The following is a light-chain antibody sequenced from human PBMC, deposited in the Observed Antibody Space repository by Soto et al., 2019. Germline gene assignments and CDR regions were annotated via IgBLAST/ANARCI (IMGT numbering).Light chain of an antibody. Sequence: DIQMTQSPSSLTASVGDRVTISCRASQGFSNSLAWYQQKPGEVPTLLIYGASILQSGVPSRFSGSGSGTEFTLTIGSLQPEDAATYYCQKYDSAPLTFGGGTKVEIK. CDR2: GAS. J-gene: IGKJ4*01. V-gene: IGKV1-27*01. CDR3: QKYDSAPLT. CDR1: QGFSNS.